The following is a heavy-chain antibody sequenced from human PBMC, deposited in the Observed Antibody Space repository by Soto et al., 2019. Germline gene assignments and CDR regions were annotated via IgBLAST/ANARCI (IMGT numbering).Heavy chain of an antibody. Sequence: TGGSLRLSCAASVFTFSSYSMNWVRQAPGKGLEWVSSISSSSSYIYYADSVKGRFTISRDNAKNSLYLQMNSLRAEDTAVYYCARSQWLVTPVDWFDPWGQGTLVTVSS. D-gene: IGHD6-19*01. CDR1: VFTFSSYS. V-gene: IGHV3-21*01. CDR3: ARSQWLVTPVDWFDP. J-gene: IGHJ5*02. CDR2: ISSSSSYI.